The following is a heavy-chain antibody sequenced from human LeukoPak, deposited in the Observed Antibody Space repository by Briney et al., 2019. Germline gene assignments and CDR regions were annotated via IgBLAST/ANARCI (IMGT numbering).Heavy chain of an antibody. Sequence: GASVKVSCKVSGYTPTELSMHWVRQAPGKGLEWMGWINPNSGDTNYAQKFQGRVTMTRDTSITTAFMELSSLTSDDTAVYYCARDWTRDWTYYYYAMDVWGQGTTVTVSS. D-gene: IGHD3/OR15-3a*01. J-gene: IGHJ6*02. CDR1: GYTPTELS. V-gene: IGHV1-2*02. CDR2: INPNSGDT. CDR3: ARDWTRDWTYYYYAMDV.